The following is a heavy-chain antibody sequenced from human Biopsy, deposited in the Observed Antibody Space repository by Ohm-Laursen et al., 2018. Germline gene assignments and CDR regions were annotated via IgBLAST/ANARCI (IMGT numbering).Heavy chain of an antibody. V-gene: IGHV2-70*11. J-gene: IGHJ6*02. Sequence: TQTLTLTCSFSGFSLSARGMCVSWIRQAPGKALEWLARVDWDDYKDYSASLQTKLSISKDTSNDQVVLTVNNVDPADTATYYCARTPILIVSAGLVYRHRRHLQGMGVWGQGIAVTVS. D-gene: IGHD6-13*01. CDR3: ARTPILIVSAGLVYRHRRHLQGMGV. CDR1: GFSLSARGMC. CDR2: VDWDDYK.